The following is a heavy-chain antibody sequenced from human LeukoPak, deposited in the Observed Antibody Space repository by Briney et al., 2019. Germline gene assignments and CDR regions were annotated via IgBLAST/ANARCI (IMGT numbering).Heavy chain of an antibody. CDR2: INPSGGST. CDR1: GYTFTSYY. CDR3: ARDQSLAAGSDY. V-gene: IGHV1-46*01. Sequence: GASVKVSCKASGYTFTSYYMHWVRQAPGQGLEWMGIINPSGGSTSYAQKFQGRVTMTRDMSTSTAYMELSSLRSEDTAVYYCARDQSLAAGSDYWGQGTLVTVSS. J-gene: IGHJ4*02. D-gene: IGHD6-13*01.